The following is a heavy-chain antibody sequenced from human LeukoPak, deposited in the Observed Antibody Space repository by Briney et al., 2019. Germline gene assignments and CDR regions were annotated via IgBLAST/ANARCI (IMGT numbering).Heavy chain of an antibody. Sequence: SETLSLTCTVSGGSISSGGYYWSWIRQHPGKGLEWIGYIYYSGSTYYNPSLKSRVTISVDTSKNQFSLKLSSVTAADTAVYYCARGSSTSFTIDYWGQGTLVTVSS. J-gene: IGHJ4*02. D-gene: IGHD2-2*01. CDR1: GGSISSGGYY. CDR2: IYYSGST. V-gene: IGHV4-31*03. CDR3: ARGSSTSFTIDY.